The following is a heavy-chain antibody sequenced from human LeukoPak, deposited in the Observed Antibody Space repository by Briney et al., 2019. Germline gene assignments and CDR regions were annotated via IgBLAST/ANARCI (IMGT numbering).Heavy chain of an antibody. J-gene: IGHJ3*02. V-gene: IGHV4-38-2*02. Sequence: PSETLSLTCTVSGYSISSGYYWGWIRQPPGKGLEWIGSIYHSGSTYYNPSLKSRVTISVDKSKNQFSLKLSSVTAADTAVYYCARVIPLEVGAAAGNCAFDIWGQGTMVTVSS. D-gene: IGHD6-13*01. CDR3: ARVIPLEVGAAAGNCAFDI. CDR2: IYHSGST. CDR1: GYSISSGYY.